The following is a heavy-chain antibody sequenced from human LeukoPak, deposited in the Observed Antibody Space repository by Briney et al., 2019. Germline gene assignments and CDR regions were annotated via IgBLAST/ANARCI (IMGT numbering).Heavy chain of an antibody. CDR3: ARQPTQWNYYDSSGYYFFDY. CDR2: IYTSGST. CDR1: GGSISSYY. J-gene: IGHJ4*02. Sequence: SETLSLTCTVSGGSISSYYWSWIRQPAGKGLEWIGRIYTSGSTNYNPSLKSRVTMSVDTSKNQFSLKLSSVTAADTAVYYCARQPTQWNYYDSSGYYFFDYWGQGTLVTVSS. V-gene: IGHV4-4*07. D-gene: IGHD3-22*01.